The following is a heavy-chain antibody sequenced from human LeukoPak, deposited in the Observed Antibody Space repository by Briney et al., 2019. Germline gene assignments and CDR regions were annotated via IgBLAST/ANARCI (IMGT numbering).Heavy chain of an antibody. CDR3: ARGYYGSGSYLDY. D-gene: IGHD3-10*01. Sequence: SETLSLTCTVSGGSISSGSYYWSWIRQPAGKGLEWIGRIYTSGSTNYNPSLKSRVTISVDTSKNQFSLKLSSVTAAGTAVYYCARGYYGSGSYLDYWGQGTLVTVSS. CDR2: IYTSGST. V-gene: IGHV4-61*02. J-gene: IGHJ4*02. CDR1: GGSISSGSYY.